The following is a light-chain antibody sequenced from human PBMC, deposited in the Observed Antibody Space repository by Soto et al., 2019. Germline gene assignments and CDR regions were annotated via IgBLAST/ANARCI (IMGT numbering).Light chain of an antibody. Sequence: EIVLTQSPGTLSLSPGERATLSCRASQSVSSSYLAWYQQKPGQAPRLLIYGASSRATGIPDRFSGSGSGTDFTLTISRLEPEYFAVYYCQQYGSSQTFVQGTKLEIK. CDR3: QQYGSSQT. CDR1: QSVSSSY. CDR2: GAS. J-gene: IGKJ2*01. V-gene: IGKV3-20*01.